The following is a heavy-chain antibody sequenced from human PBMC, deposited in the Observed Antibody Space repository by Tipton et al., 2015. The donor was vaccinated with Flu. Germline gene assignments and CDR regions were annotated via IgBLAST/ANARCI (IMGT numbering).Heavy chain of an antibody. CDR3: ARLSYYDVDLKNYYFDF. CDR2: IDYVGDT. CDR1: GGSIRSFF. Sequence: TLSLTCAVSGGSIRSFFGGWIRQPPGKGLQLIGTIDYVGDTHYNPSLKSRVTISADTSKNQFSLKLSSLTAADTAVYYCARLSYYDVDLKNYYFDFWGLGVLVTVSS. D-gene: IGHD3-10*02. J-gene: IGHJ4*02. V-gene: IGHV4-39*01.